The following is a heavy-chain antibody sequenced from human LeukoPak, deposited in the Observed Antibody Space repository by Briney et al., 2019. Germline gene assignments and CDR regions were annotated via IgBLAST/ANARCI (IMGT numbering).Heavy chain of an antibody. J-gene: IGHJ3*02. Sequence: SETLSLTCTVSGGSISSSSYYWGWIRQPPGKGLEWIGSIYYSGSTYYNPSLKSRVTISVDTSKNQFSLKLSSVTAADTAVYYCARLRYFDWLSKHDAFDIWGQGTMVTVSS. D-gene: IGHD3-9*01. CDR3: ARLRYFDWLSKHDAFDI. V-gene: IGHV4-39*07. CDR2: IYYSGST. CDR1: GGSISSSSYY.